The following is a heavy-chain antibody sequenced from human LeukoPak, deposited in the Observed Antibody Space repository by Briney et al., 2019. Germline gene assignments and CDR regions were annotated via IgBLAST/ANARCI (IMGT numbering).Heavy chain of an antibody. CDR2: IWHDRSDTYGSNK. CDR1: GFMFSRSD. CDR3: AKDGNCGGDCYGWFDP. Sequence: GKSLRLSCAASGFMFSRSDIHWVRQAPGKGLEWVAVIWHDRSDTYGSNKYYADSVKGRFTISRDNSKNTVYLQMYSLRVEDTAVYYCAKDGNCGGDCYGWFDPWGQGALVTVSS. J-gene: IGHJ5*02. D-gene: IGHD2-21*02. V-gene: IGHV3-33*06.